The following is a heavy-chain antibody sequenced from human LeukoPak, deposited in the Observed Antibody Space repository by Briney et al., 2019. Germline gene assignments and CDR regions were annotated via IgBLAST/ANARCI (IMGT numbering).Heavy chain of an antibody. CDR1: GGSISSSSYY. V-gene: IGHV4-39*07. Sequence: SETLSLTCTVSGGSISSSSYYWGWIRQPPGKGLEWIGSIYYSGSTYYNPSLKSRITISVDTSKNQFSLKLSSVTAADTAIYYCASSHDYSNYRLIDYWGQGTLVTVSS. CDR2: IYYSGST. CDR3: ASSHDYSNYRLIDY. D-gene: IGHD4-11*01. J-gene: IGHJ4*02.